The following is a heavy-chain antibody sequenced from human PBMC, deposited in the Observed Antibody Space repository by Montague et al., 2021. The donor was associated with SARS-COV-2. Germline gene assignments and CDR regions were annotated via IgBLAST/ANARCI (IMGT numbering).Heavy chain of an antibody. CDR3: ARGGSELLPVAATIGGFDI. D-gene: IGHD6-19*01. CDR1: GGSISSSSYY. Sequence: SETLSLTCTVSGGSISSSSYYWDWIRQPPGKGLEWIGSIYYSGTTXYXPSLKSRVTISVDTSKNHFSLKLSSMTAADTAVYYCARGGSELLPVAATIGGFDIWGQGTMVTVSS. V-gene: IGHV4-39*02. CDR2: IYYSGTT. J-gene: IGHJ3*02.